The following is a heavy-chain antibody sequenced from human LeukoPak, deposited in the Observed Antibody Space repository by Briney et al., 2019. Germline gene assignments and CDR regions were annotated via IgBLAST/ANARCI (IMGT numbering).Heavy chain of an antibody. D-gene: IGHD1-26*01. V-gene: IGHV5-51*01. CDR3: ARRQYSGSWHFDY. CDR2: IYPGDSDT. Sequence: GESLKISCEGSGYTFTSYWIAWVRQMPGKGLEWMGIIYPGDSDTRYSPSFQGQVTISADKSISTAYLQWSSLKASDTAMYYCARRQYSGSWHFDYWGQGTLVTVSS. J-gene: IGHJ4*02. CDR1: GYTFTSYW.